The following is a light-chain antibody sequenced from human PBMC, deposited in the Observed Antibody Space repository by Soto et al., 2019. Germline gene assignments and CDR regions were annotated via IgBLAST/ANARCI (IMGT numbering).Light chain of an antibody. Sequence: QSVLTQPHSVSAAPGQKVTISCSGSSSNIGNNYVSWYQQLPGTAPKLLIYDSNKRPSGIPDRFSGSKSGTSATLGITGLQTGDEADYYCGTWDSSLSGVVFGGGTKLTVL. J-gene: IGLJ2*01. V-gene: IGLV1-51*01. CDR2: DSN. CDR1: SSNIGNNY. CDR3: GTWDSSLSGVV.